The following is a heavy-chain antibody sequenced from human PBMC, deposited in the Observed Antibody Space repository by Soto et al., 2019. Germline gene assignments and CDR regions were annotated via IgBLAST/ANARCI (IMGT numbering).Heavy chain of an antibody. CDR2: IKPDESEK. CDR3: VRGGSNYAS. CDR1: GFTFSDSW. J-gene: IGHJ5*02. D-gene: IGHD4-4*01. Sequence: LRLSCTASGFTFSDSWMTWVRQAPGKGLEWVARIKPDESEKKYADSVKGRFSISRDNAKNSMYLQMDSLRGEDTAVYYCVRGGSNYASWGQGTLVTVYS. V-gene: IGHV3-7*01.